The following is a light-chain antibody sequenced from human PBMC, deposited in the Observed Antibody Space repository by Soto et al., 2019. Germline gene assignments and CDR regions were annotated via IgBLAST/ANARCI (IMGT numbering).Light chain of an antibody. V-gene: IGKV3-20*01. CDR1: QSVSNNY. CDR2: GSS. J-gene: IGKJ2*01. CDR3: QQYGSSPPYT. Sequence: EVVLTQSPGTLYLSPGERATLSCRASQSVSNNYFAWYQQKPGQAPRLLIFGSSDRATGIPDRFSGSGSGTDFTLPISRLEPEDFAVYYCQQYGSSPPYTFGQGTKLEIK.